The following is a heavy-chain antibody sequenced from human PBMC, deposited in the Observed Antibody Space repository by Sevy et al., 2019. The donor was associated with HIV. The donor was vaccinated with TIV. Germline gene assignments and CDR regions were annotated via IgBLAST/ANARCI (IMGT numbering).Heavy chain of an antibody. J-gene: IGHJ6*04. Sequence: GGSLRLSCAASGFTFSSYAMSWVRQAPGKGLEWVSAISGSGGGTYYADSVKGRFTISRDNSKNTLYLQMNSLRAEDTAVYYCAKVVVVPAAMAGGGEMDVWGKGTTVTVSS. CDR3: AKVVVVPAAMAGGGEMDV. V-gene: IGHV3-23*01. CDR2: ISGSGGGT. D-gene: IGHD2-2*01. CDR1: GFTFSSYA.